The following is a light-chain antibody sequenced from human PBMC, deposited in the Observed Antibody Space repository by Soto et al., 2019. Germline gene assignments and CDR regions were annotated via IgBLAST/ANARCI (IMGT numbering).Light chain of an antibody. V-gene: IGLV1-47*01. CDR1: SSNIGSKY. CDR2: RNN. Sequence: QSVLSQPPSASGTPGQRVTISCSGSSSNIGSKYVYWYQQLPGTAPKLLIYRNNERPSGVRDRFSGSKSGTSASLAIGDLRSEDEADYYCASWDASVSGWVFGGGTKLTVL. CDR3: ASWDASVSGWV. J-gene: IGLJ3*02.